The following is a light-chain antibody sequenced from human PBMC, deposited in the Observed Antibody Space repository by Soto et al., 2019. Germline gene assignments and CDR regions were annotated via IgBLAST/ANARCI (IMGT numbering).Light chain of an antibody. CDR2: GAS. CDR3: QQSYSTPQT. CDR1: QSISSY. J-gene: IGKJ1*01. V-gene: IGKV3-15*01. Sequence: EIVMTQSPATLSVSPGERATLSCRASQSISSYVAWYQQKPGQAPRLLIYGASTTATGIAARFSGSGSGTEFTLTISSLQSEDFATYYCQQSYSTPQTFGQGTKVDIK.